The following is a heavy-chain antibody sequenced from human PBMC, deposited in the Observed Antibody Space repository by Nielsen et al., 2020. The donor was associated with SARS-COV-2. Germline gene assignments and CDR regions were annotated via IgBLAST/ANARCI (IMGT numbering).Heavy chain of an antibody. Sequence: SETLSLTCAVSGGSVSSNDWWTWVRQSPGKGLEWIGEVSHSGSTNYNPSLKSRVTLSMDKSKNQFSLRLTSVSAADTAVYFCARGDLVVVPSPLLGLGSIFYYFCLDVWGKGTTVIVSS. J-gene: IGHJ6*03. V-gene: IGHV4-4*02. CDR3: ARGDLVVVPSPLLGLGSIFYYFCLDV. CDR2: VSHSGST. D-gene: IGHD2-2*02. CDR1: GGSVSSNDW.